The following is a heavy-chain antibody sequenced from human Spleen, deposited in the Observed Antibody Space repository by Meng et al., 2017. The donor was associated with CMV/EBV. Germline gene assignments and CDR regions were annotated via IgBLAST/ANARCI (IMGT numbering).Heavy chain of an antibody. V-gene: IGHV5-51*01. CDR3: ARHAIPAIRGDY. CDR1: GYTFSTYW. J-gene: IGHJ4*02. CDR2: IDCGDSET. D-gene: IGHD3-10*01. Sequence: GESLKISCKGSGYTFSTYWLGWVRQVPGKGLEWMGSIDCGDSETRYSPSFQGQVTISVDKSISTAYLQWRSLKASDTAIYFCARHAIPAIRGDYWGQGALVTVSS.